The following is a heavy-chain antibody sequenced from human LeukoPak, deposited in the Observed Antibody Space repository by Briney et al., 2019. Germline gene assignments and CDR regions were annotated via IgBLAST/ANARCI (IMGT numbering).Heavy chain of an antibody. CDR3: ARLVGATTAVVFDI. Sequence: SETLSLTCAVSGGSISSNAYYWGWIRQPPGKGLDWIANIYYSGSTYYTPSLKSRVTISVDTSKNQFSLKLSSVTAEDAAVYYCARLVGATTAVVFDIWGQGTMVTVS. CDR1: GGSISSNAYY. J-gene: IGHJ3*02. V-gene: IGHV4-39*01. D-gene: IGHD1-26*01. CDR2: IYYSGST.